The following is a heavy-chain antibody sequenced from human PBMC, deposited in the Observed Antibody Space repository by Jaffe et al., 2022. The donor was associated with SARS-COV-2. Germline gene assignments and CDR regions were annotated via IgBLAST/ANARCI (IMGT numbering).Heavy chain of an antibody. V-gene: IGHV3-21*01. CDR1: GFTFSSYS. D-gene: IGHD6-13*01. J-gene: IGHJ6*02. CDR3: ARPPVVGQQQLNYYYGMDV. Sequence: EVQLVESGGGLVKPGGSLRLSCAASGFTFSSYSMNWVRQAPGKGLEWVSSISSSSSYIYYADSVKGRFTISRDNAKNSLYLQMNSLRAEDTAVYYCARPPVVGQQQLNYYYGMDVWGQGTTVTVSS. CDR2: ISSSSSYI.